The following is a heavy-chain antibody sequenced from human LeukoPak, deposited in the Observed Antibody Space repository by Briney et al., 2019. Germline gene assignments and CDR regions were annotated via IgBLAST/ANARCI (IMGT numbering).Heavy chain of an antibody. Sequence: ASVKLSCKASGYTFTGYYMHWVRQAPGQGLEWMGWINPNSGGTNYAQKFQSRVTMTRDTSISTAYMELSRLRSDDTAVYYCARVRSSGDYPIGLYGMDVWGQGTTLTVSS. V-gene: IGHV1-2*02. CDR1: GYTFTGYY. J-gene: IGHJ6*02. CDR2: INPNSGGT. D-gene: IGHD3-10*01. CDR3: ARVRSSGDYPIGLYGMDV.